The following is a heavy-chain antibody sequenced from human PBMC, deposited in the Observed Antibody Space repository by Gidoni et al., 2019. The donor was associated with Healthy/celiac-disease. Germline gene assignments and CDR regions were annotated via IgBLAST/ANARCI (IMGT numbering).Heavy chain of an antibody. CDR1: GDSVSSNSAA. V-gene: IGHV6-1*01. CDR3: ERGRRSSSCLCFDY. CDR2: TYYRSKWYN. D-gene: IGHD6-13*01. Sequence: QVQLQQSGPGLVKPSQTLSLTCAISGDSVSSNSAAWNWIRQSPSRGLEWLGRTYYRSKWYNDYAVYVKSRITIKPDTSKNQFSLQLNSVTHEDTAVYYCERGRRSSSCLCFDYWGQGTLVTVS. J-gene: IGHJ4*02.